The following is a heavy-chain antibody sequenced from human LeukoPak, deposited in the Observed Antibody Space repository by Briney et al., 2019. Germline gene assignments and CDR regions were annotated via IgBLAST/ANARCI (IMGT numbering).Heavy chain of an antibody. Sequence: KPSETLSLTCTVSGGSISSGSYYWSWIRQPAGKGLEWIGRIYTSGSTNYNPSLKSRVTISVDTSKNQFSLKLSSVTAADTAVYYCARTRSDCSSTSCYGGWFDPWGQGTLVTVSS. CDR1: GGSISSGSYY. J-gene: IGHJ5*02. CDR2: IYTSGST. CDR3: ARTRSDCSSTSCYGGWFDP. V-gene: IGHV4-61*02. D-gene: IGHD2-2*01.